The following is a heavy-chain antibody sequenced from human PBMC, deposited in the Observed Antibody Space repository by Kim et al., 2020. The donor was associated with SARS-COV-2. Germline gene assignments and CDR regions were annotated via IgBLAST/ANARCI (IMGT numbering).Heavy chain of an antibody. J-gene: IGHJ3*02. CDR1: GGSFSGYY. CDR3: ARRGRVRLRRPDAFDI. D-gene: IGHD4-17*01. Sequence: SETLSLTCAVYGGSFSGYYWSWIRQPPGKGLEWIGEINHSGSTNYNPSLKSRVTISVDTSKNQFSLKLSSVTAADTAVYYCARRGRVRLRRPDAFDIWGQGTMVTVSS. CDR2: INHSGST. V-gene: IGHV4-34*01.